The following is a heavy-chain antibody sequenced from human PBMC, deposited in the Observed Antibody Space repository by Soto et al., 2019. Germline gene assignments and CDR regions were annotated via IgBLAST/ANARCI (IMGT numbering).Heavy chain of an antibody. CDR3: ARGDDPDYDILND. CDR1: GGSFSGYY. V-gene: IGHV4-34*01. CDR2: INHSGST. J-gene: IGHJ4*02. Sequence: SETLSLTCAVYGGSFSGYYWSWIRQPPGKGLEWIGEINHSGSTNYNPSLKSRVTISVDTSKNQFSLKLSSVTAADTAVYYCARGDDPDYDILNDWGQGTLVTVSS. D-gene: IGHD3-9*01.